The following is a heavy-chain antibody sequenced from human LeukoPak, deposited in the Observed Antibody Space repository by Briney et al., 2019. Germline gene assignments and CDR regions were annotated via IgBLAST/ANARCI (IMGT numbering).Heavy chain of an antibody. CDR1: GFTFRTYA. J-gene: IGHJ3*02. Sequence: GGSLRLSCAASGFTFRTYAMSWVRQAPGKGLEWVSAINGRSSTIYYVDSVKGRFTVSRDNSKNTLYLQMNSLRAEDTAVYYCAARSAIAAAGSYAFDKWGQGTMVSVFS. D-gene: IGHD6-13*01. V-gene: IGHV3-23*01. CDR3: AARSAIAAAGSYAFDK. CDR2: INGRSSTI.